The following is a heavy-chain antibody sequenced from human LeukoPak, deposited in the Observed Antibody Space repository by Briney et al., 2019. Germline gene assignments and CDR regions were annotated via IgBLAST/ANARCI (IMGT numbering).Heavy chain of an antibody. V-gene: IGHV3-7*01. CDR2: IKEDGSDI. D-gene: IGHD3-10*01. Sequence: LTGGSLRLSCAASGFTFSTYWMTWVRLAPGKGLQWVANIKEDGSDIHYVDSVKGRFTISRDNAENLLYLQMNSQRAEDTALYYCASNSEFVFEYWDQGTQVTVSS. J-gene: IGHJ4*02. CDR1: GFTFSTYW. CDR3: ASNSEFVFEY.